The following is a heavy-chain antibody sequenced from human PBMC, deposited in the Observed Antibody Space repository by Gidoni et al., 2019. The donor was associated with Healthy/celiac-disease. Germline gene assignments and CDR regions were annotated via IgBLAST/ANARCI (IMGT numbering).Heavy chain of an antibody. J-gene: IGHJ5*02. Sequence: QVQLQQWGAGLLKPSETLSLTCAVYGGSFSGYYWSWIRQPTGKGLEWIGEINHSGSTNYNPSLKSRVTISVDTSKNQFSLKLSSVTAADTAVYYCAREGYCTNGVCSNWFDPWGQGTLVTVSS. CDR1: GGSFSGYY. CDR2: INHSGST. V-gene: IGHV4-34*01. D-gene: IGHD2-8*01. CDR3: AREGYCTNGVCSNWFDP.